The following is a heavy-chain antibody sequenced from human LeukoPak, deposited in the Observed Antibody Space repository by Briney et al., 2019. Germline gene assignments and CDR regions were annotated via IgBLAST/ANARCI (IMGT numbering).Heavy chain of an antibody. D-gene: IGHD6-6*01. V-gene: IGHV4-4*02. CDR2: IYHSGST. CDR3: ARVTREAARYWYFDL. J-gene: IGHJ2*01. CDR1: GGSISSSNW. Sequence: SGTLSLTCAVSGGSISSSNWWSWVRQPPGKGLEWIGEIYHSGSTNYNPSLKSRVTISVDKSKNQFSLKLSSVTAADTAVYFCARVTREAARYWYFDLWGRGTLVTVSS.